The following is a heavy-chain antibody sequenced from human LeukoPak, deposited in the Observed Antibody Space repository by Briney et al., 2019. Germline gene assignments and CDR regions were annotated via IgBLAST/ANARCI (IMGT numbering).Heavy chain of an antibody. Sequence: PGGSLRLSCTASGYTFSSYGMHWVRQAPGKGLEWVAVIWYDGSNKYYADSVKGRFTISRDNSKNTLYLQMDSLRAEDTAVYYCASPNSMAGTHYSHYWGQGTLVTVSS. CDR3: ASPNSMAGTHYSHY. CDR2: IWYDGSNK. V-gene: IGHV3-33*01. D-gene: IGHD6-19*01. J-gene: IGHJ4*02. CDR1: GYTFSSYG.